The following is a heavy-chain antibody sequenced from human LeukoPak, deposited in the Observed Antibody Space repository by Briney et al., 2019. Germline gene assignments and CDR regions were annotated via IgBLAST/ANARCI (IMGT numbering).Heavy chain of an antibody. Sequence: PSETLSLTCTVSGGYISSYYWSWIRQPPGKGLEWIGYIYYSGSTNYNPSLKSRVTISVDTSKNQFSLKLSSVTAADTAVYYCARDLDYYDSSVFGYWGQGTLVTVSS. CDR1: GGYISSYY. CDR3: ARDLDYYDSSVFGY. J-gene: IGHJ4*02. D-gene: IGHD3-22*01. V-gene: IGHV4-59*01. CDR2: IYYSGST.